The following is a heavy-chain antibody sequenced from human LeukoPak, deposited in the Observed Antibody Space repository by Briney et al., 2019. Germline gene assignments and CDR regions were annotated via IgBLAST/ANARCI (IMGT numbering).Heavy chain of an antibody. Sequence: PSETLSLTCAVDGGSFSGYYWSWIRQPPGKGLEWIGEINHSGSTNYNPSLKSRVTISVDTSKNQFSLKLSSVTAADTAVYYCAREGLLGSGYTYWGDFDYWGQGTLVSVSS. V-gene: IGHV4-34*01. J-gene: IGHJ4*02. CDR2: INHSGST. CDR3: AREGLLGSGYTYWGDFDY. D-gene: IGHD2-21*01. CDR1: GGSFSGYY.